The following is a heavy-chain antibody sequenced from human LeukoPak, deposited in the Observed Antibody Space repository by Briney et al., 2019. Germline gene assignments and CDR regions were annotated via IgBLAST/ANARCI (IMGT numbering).Heavy chain of an antibody. J-gene: IGHJ4*02. CDR1: GYSFTSYW. Sequence: GESLKISCKGSGYSFTSYWIGWARQMPGKGLEWMGIIYPGDSDTRYSPSFQGQVTISADKSISTAYLQWSSLKASDTAMYYCARRGVVLAANYYFDYWGQGTLVTVSS. CDR3: ARRGVVLAANYYFDY. CDR2: IYPGDSDT. D-gene: IGHD2-15*01. V-gene: IGHV5-51*01.